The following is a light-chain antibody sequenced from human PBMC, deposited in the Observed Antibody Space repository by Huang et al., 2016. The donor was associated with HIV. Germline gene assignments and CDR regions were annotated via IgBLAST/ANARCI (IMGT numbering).Light chain of an antibody. J-gene: IGKJ1*01. CDR1: QSLVSSDGDTY. Sequence: EVVMTQSPLSLPVTLGQPASIFCRSSQSLVSSDGDTYLNWFQQRPGQSPRRLIYQVSNRDSGVPHRFSGIGSGTYFTLRINTVEAEDVAIYYCMQGTHWPGTFGPGTKMDI. CDR3: MQGTHWPGT. CDR2: QVS. V-gene: IGKV2-30*01.